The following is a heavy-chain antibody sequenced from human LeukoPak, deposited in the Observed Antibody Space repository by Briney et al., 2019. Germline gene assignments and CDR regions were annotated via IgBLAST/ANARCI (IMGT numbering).Heavy chain of an antibody. CDR1: GFTFSSYA. V-gene: IGHV3-23*01. D-gene: IGHD3-3*01. J-gene: IGHJ4*02. CDR3: AKTAGRITIFGVVIY. Sequence: RSGGSLRLSCAASGFTFSSYAMSWVRQAPGKGLEWVSAISGSGGSTYYADSVKGRFTISRDNSKNTLYRQMNSLRAEDTAVYYCAKTAGRITIFGVVIYWGQGTLVTVSS. CDR2: ISGSGGST.